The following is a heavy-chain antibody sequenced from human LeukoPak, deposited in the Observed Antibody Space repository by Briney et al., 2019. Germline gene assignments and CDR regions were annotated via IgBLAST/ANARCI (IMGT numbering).Heavy chain of an antibody. Sequence: PSETLSLTCTVSGGSISSYYWSGIRQPPGKGLEWIGYIYYSGSTNYNPSLKSRVTISVDTSKNQFSLKLSSVTAADTAVYYCARADPEDAFDIWGQGTMVTVSS. CDR1: GGSISSYY. V-gene: IGHV4-59*01. CDR3: ARADPEDAFDI. D-gene: IGHD1-14*01. CDR2: IYYSGST. J-gene: IGHJ3*02.